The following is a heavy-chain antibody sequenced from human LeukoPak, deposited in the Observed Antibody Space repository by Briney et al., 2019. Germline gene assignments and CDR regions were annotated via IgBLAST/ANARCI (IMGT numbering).Heavy chain of an antibody. CDR3: ARGRRIAAAGTLDV. J-gene: IGHJ6*04. CDR1: GFTVSSNY. D-gene: IGHD6-13*01. CDR2: IYYSGST. V-gene: IGHV4-39*07. Sequence: GSLRLSCAASGFTVSSNYMSWVRQPPGKGLEWIGSIYYSGSTYYNPSLKSRVTISVDKSKNQFSLKLSSVTAADTAVYYCARGRRIAAAGTLDVWGKGTTVTVSS.